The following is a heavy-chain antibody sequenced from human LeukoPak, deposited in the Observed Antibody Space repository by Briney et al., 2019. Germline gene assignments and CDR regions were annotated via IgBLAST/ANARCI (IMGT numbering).Heavy chain of an antibody. J-gene: IGHJ4*02. CDR2: ISAYNGNT. CDR1: GYTFTSYG. CDR3: AREEANSGTYYVDY. Sequence: ASVKVSCKTSGYTFTSYGISWVRQAPGQGLEWMGWISAYNGNTNYAQKLQGRVTMTTDTSTSTAYMELRSPRSDDTAVYYCAREEANSGTYYVDYWGQGTLVTVSS. D-gene: IGHD1-26*01. V-gene: IGHV1-18*01.